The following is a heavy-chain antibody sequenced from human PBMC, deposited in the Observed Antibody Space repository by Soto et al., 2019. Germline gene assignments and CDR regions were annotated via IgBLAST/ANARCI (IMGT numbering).Heavy chain of an antibody. D-gene: IGHD5-18*01. J-gene: IGHJ4*02. CDR1: GGSISSYY. Sequence: PSETLSLTCTVSGGSISSYYWSWIRQPPGKGLEWIGYIYYSGSTNYNPSLKSRVNISVDTSKNQFSLKIDDTAVYYCTSRRDWTAVDPFDYWGLGTLVTVSS. CDR3: WTAVDPFDY. V-gene: IGHV4-59*08. CDR2: IYYSGST.